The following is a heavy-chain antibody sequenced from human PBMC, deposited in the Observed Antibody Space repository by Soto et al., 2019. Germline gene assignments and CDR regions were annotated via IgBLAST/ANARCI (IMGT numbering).Heavy chain of an antibody. CDR1: GYSISSGYF. J-gene: IGHJ4*02. D-gene: IGHD2-2*01. CDR2: ISQSGRT. V-gene: IGHV4-38-2*01. CDR3: ARVYCLTTSCYQGVGFDY. Sequence: PSETLSLTCAVSGYSISSGYFWAWIRQPPGKGLDWIGTISQSGRTFYNASLNSRITLSVATSKNQFSLKLNSVTAADTTVYYCARVYCLTTSCYQGVGFDYWGQGTLVTVSS.